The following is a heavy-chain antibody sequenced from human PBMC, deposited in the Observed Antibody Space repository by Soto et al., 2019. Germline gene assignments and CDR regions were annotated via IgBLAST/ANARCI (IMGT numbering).Heavy chain of an antibody. Sequence: ASVKVSCKSSGGTFSSYSISWGRQAPGQGLEWMEGIIPIFGTANYAQKFQGRVTITADESTSTAYMELSSLRSEDTAVYYCARVMVAATLSYYYYYGMDVWGQGTTVTVSS. CDR3: ARVMVAATLSYYYYYGMDV. CDR1: GGTFSSYS. J-gene: IGHJ6*02. CDR2: IIPIFGTA. D-gene: IGHD2-15*01. V-gene: IGHV1-69*13.